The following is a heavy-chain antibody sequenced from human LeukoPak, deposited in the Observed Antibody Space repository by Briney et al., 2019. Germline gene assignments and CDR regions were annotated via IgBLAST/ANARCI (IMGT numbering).Heavy chain of an antibody. CDR3: ARARRMDNFDY. J-gene: IGHJ4*02. D-gene: IGHD3/OR15-3a*01. CDR2: IYYSGST. Sequence: SETLSLTCRVSGGSISSSSYYWSWIRQTPGKGLEWIAYIYYSGSTNYNPSLKSRVTISVDTSKNQFSLKLSSVTAADTAVYYCARARRMDNFDYWGQGTLVTVSS. CDR1: GGSISSSSYY. V-gene: IGHV4-61*05.